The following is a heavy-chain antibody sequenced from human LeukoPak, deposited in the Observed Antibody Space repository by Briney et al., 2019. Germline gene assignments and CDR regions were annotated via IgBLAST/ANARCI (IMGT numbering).Heavy chain of an antibody. D-gene: IGHD2-15*01. CDR3: ARVRVVVVAATLFDY. J-gene: IGHJ4*02. CDR1: GGSISSYY. V-gene: IGHV4-39*07. CDR2: IYYSGST. Sequence: SETLSLTCTVSGGSISSYYWGWIRKPPGKGLEWIGSIYYSGSTYYNPSLKSRVTISVDTSKNQFSLKLSSVTAADTAVYYCARVRVVVVAATLFDYWGQGTLVTVSS.